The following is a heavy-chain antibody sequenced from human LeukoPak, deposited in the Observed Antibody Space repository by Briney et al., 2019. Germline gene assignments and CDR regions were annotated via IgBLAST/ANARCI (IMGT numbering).Heavy chain of an antibody. J-gene: IGHJ4*02. Sequence: ASVKVSCKASGYTFTCYYMHWVRQAPGQGLEWMGWINPNSGGTNYAQKFQGRVTMTRDTSISTAYMELSRLRSDDTAVYYCARKTDHYDFWSGYYTAIDYWGQGTLVTVSS. V-gene: IGHV1-2*02. CDR3: ARKTDHYDFWSGYYTAIDY. CDR1: GYTFTCYY. CDR2: INPNSGGT. D-gene: IGHD3-3*01.